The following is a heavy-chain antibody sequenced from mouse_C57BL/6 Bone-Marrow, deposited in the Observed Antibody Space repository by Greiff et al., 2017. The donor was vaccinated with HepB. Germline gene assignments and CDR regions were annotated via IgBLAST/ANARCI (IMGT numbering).Heavy chain of an antibody. D-gene: IGHD1-1*01. J-gene: IGHJ1*03. CDR2: GQGLEWSG. Sequence: QVQLKQSGPELARPWASVKISCQAFYTFSRRVHFAIRDTNYWMQWVKQRPGQGLEWSGDIYPGNGDTSYNQKFKGKATLTADKSTSTAYMQLSSMTSEDSAVDYCASYYYGSSYGYFDVWGTGTTVTVSS. CDR3: SEDSAVDYCASYYYGSSYGYFDV. V-gene: IGHV1-87*01. CDR1: YTFSRRVH.